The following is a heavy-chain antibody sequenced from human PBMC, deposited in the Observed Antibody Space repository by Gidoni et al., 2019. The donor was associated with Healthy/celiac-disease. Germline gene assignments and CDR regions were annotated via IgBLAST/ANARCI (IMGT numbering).Heavy chain of an antibody. CDR1: GYSFTSYW. V-gene: IGHV5-51*03. D-gene: IGHD3-3*01. CDR2: IYPGDSYT. J-gene: IGHJ3*02. Sequence: EVQLVQSGAEVKKPGESLKISCKGSGYSFTSYWIGWGRQMPGKGLEWMGLIYPGDSYTRYSPSFQGQVTISADKSISTAYLQWSSLKASDTAMYYCARPVTIGPRRYDFWSGYSKTNDAFDIWGQGTMVTVSS. CDR3: ARPVTIGPRRYDFWSGYSKTNDAFDI.